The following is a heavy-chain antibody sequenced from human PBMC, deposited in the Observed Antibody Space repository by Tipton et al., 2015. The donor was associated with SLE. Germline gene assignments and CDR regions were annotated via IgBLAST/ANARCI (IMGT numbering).Heavy chain of an antibody. Sequence: TLSLTCTVSGASISNYYWSWIRQSPGKGLEWIGYIYSSGSTNYNPSLRSRVTMSVDTSKNQFSLRLSSVTAADTAVYFCATLGGGTYSPFDFWGQGTLVTVSS. CDR3: ATLGGGTYSPFDF. J-gene: IGHJ4*02. V-gene: IGHV4-59*08. CDR2: IYSSGST. CDR1: GASISNYY. D-gene: IGHD1-26*01.